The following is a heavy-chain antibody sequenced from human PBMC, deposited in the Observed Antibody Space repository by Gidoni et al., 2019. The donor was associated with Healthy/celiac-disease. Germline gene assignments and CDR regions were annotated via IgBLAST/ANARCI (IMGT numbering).Heavy chain of an antibody. CDR2: IYSGGST. V-gene: IGHV3-66*01. CDR1: RFTVSSNY. Sequence: EVQLVESGGGLVQPGGSLRLSCAASRFTVSSNYLSWGRQAPGKGLEWVSVIYSGGSTYYADSVKGRFTISRDNSKNTLYLQMNSLRAEDTAVYYCARDRYYYGSGSLKPPHYYYYGMDVWGQGTTVTVSS. CDR3: ARDRYYYGSGSLKPPHYYYYGMDV. D-gene: IGHD3-10*01. J-gene: IGHJ6*02.